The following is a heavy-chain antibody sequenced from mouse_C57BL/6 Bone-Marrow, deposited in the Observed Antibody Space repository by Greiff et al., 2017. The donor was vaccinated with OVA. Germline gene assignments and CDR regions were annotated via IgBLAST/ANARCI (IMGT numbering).Heavy chain of an antibody. V-gene: IGHV6-6*01. J-gene: IGHJ2*01. Sequence: EVKLMESGGGLVQPGGSMKLSCAASGFTFSDAWMDWVRQSPEKGLEWVAEIRNKANNHATYYAESVKGRFTISRDDSKSSVYLQMNSLRAEDTGIYYCTGNDGSPDFDYWGQGTTLTVSS. D-gene: IGHD2-3*01. CDR1: GFTFSDAW. CDR2: IRNKANNHAT. CDR3: TGNDGSPDFDY.